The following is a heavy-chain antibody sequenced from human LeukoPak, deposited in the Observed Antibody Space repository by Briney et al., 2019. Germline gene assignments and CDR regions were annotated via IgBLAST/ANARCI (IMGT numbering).Heavy chain of an antibody. D-gene: IGHD3-10*01. Sequence: GKPLKISCQGSGYTFTSYWIGWVRQMPRKGLEWMGIIYPDDSDTRYSPSFQGQVTISADKSLSTAYLQWSSLEASDTAMYYCARPSYDSGSYSIYYYGMDVWGQGTTVTVSS. J-gene: IGHJ6*02. CDR1: GYTFTSYW. CDR3: ARPSYDSGSYSIYYYGMDV. CDR2: IYPDDSDT. V-gene: IGHV5-51*01.